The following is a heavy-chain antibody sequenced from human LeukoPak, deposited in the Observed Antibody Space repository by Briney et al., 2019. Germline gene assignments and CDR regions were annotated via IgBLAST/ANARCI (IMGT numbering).Heavy chain of an antibody. CDR1: GYTFTGYY. CDR2: INPNSGGT. J-gene: IGHJ4*02. CDR3: ARITFGGVIVIWYFDY. V-gene: IGHV1-2*02. Sequence: ASVKVSCKASGYTFTGYYMHWVGQAPGQGLEWMGWINPNSGGTNYAQKFQGRVTMTRDTSISTAYMELSRLRSDDTAVYYCARITFGGVIVIWYFDYWGQGTLVTVSS. D-gene: IGHD3-16*02.